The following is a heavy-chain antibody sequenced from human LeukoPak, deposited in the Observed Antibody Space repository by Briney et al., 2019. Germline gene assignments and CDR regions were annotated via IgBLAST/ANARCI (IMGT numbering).Heavy chain of an antibody. CDR3: AKDGKIVVVPAAPGGGYMDV. CDR1: GFTFSSYG. V-gene: IGHV3-30*02. D-gene: IGHD2-2*01. J-gene: IGHJ6*03. Sequence: GGSVRLSCPASGFTFSSYGMHWVRQAPGKGLEWVAFIRHDGSNKYYADSVKGRFTISRDNSKNTLYLQMNSLRAEDTAVYYCAKDGKIVVVPAAPGGGYMDVWGKGTTVTVSS. CDR2: IRHDGSNK.